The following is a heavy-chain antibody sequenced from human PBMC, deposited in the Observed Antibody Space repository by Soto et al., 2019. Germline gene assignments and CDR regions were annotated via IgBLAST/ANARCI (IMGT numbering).Heavy chain of an antibody. CDR2: IYYSGST. V-gene: IGHV4-59*01. CDR1: GGSISSYY. J-gene: IGHJ5*02. CDR3: ARGAPLNVLRYFDWLLGWFDP. D-gene: IGHD3-9*01. Sequence: SETLSLTCTVSGGSISSYYWSWIRQPPGKGLEWIGYIYYSGSTNYNPSLKSRVTISVDTSKNQFSLKLSSVTAADTAVYYCARGAPLNVLRYFDWLLGWFDPWGQGTLVTVSS.